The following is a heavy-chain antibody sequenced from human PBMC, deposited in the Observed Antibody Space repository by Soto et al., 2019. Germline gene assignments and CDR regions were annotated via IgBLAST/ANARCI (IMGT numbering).Heavy chain of an antibody. J-gene: IGHJ4*02. CDR3: AKEVVVSLDY. Sequence: XGSLRLACAACGFSFNSYARSWVRQAPGKGLEWVSAISGSGGSTYYADSVKGRFTISRDNSKNTLYLQMNSLRAEDTAVYYCAKEVVVSLDYWGQGPLVTVSS. V-gene: IGHV3-23*01. CDR2: ISGSGGST. CDR1: GFSFNSYA. D-gene: IGHD3-22*01.